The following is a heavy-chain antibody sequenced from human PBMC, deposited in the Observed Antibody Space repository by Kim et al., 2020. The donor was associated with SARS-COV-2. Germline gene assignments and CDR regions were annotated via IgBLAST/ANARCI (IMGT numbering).Heavy chain of an antibody. Sequence: GGSLRLSCAASGFTFSSYSMNWVRQAPGKGLEWVSYISSSSSTIYYADSVKGRFTISRDNAKNSLYLQMNSLRAEDTAVYYCARDYASVVVVTAIGGYYGMDVWGQGTTVTVSS. CDR2: ISSSSSTI. D-gene: IGHD2-21*02. V-gene: IGHV3-48*04. CDR3: ARDYASVVVVTAIGGYYGMDV. CDR1: GFTFSSYS. J-gene: IGHJ6*02.